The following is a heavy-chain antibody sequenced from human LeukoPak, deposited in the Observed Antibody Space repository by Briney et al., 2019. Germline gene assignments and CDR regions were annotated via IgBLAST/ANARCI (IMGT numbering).Heavy chain of an antibody. CDR2: IYYSGRT. CDR3: ARNSKVAGIPYDY. J-gene: IGHJ4*02. CDR1: GGSISSSSYY. D-gene: IGHD6-19*01. V-gene: IGHV4-39*01. Sequence: SETLSLTCTVSGGSISSSSYYWGWIRQPPGKGLEWIGSIYYSGRTYYNPSLKSRVTISVDTSKNQFSLKLSSVTAADTAVYYCARNSKVAGIPYDYWGQGTLVTVSS.